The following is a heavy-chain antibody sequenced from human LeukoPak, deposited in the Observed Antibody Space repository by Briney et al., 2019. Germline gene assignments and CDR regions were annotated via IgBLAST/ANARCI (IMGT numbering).Heavy chain of an antibody. CDR3: ARTWGNYHPFDY. CDR2: ISSSRSIM. D-gene: IGHD1-7*01. J-gene: IGHJ4*02. Sequence: GSLRLSCVASGFTFSTYGMSWVRQAPGKGLVWVSYISSSRSIMYYADSVKGRFTISRDNAKNSLYLQMNILRAEDTAVYYCARTWGNYHPFDYWGQGSLVTVSS. V-gene: IGHV3-48*01. CDR1: GFTFSTYG.